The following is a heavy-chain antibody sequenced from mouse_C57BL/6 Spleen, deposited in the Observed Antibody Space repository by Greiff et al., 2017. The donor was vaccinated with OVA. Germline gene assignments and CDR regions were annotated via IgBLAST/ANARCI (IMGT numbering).Heavy chain of an antibody. CDR2: IWGVGRT. V-gene: IGHV2-6*01. CDR1: GFSLTSYG. CDR3: ATLLYVDY. Sequence: VKLMESGPGLVAPSQSLSITCTVSGFSLTSYGVDWVRQSPGKGLEWLGVIWGVGRTNYNSALKSRLSISKDNSKSHVCLKMDSLQTDDTAMYYCATLLYVDYWGQGTSVTVSS. D-gene: IGHD2-12*01. J-gene: IGHJ4*01.